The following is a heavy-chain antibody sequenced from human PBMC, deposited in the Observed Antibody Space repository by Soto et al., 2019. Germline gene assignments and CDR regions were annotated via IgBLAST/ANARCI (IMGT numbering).Heavy chain of an antibody. V-gene: IGHV3-48*03. CDR2: ISSSGSTI. J-gene: IGHJ6*02. Sequence: PXVSLRLSCAASGFTFSSYEMNWVRQAPGKGLEWVSYISSSGSTIYYADSVKGRFTISRDNAKNSLYLQMNSLRAEDTAVYYCARLQEYYDFWSGYYRLYGMDVWGQGTTVTVSS. CDR1: GFTFSSYE. CDR3: ARLQEYYDFWSGYYRLYGMDV. D-gene: IGHD3-3*01.